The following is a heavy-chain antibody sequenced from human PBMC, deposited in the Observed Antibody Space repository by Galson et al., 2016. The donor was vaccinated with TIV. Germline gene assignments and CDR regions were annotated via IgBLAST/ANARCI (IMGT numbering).Heavy chain of an antibody. V-gene: IGHV1-24*01. CDR3: ATDVSTQEFDTSGYSPLGF. J-gene: IGHJ4*02. D-gene: IGHD3-22*01. CDR2: FDPEDGKT. CDR1: GYTLTEVA. Sequence: SVKVSCKVSGYTLTEVAMYWVRQAPGKGLEWMGGFDPEDGKTIYAQRFQGRVTMTEDTSTDTAYMELSSLRAEDTAVYYCATDVSTQEFDTSGYSPLGFWGQGTLVVVSS.